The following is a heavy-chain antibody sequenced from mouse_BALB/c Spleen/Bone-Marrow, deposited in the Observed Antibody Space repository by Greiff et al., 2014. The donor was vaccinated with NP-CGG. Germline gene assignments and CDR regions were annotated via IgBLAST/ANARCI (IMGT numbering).Heavy chain of an antibody. J-gene: IGHJ4*01. V-gene: IGHV1-4*01. CDR3: TMRYYAMDY. CDR2: IIPNSGYS. CDR1: GYTFTRYT. Sequence: QVQLKEPGAELARPGASVKMSCQASGYTFTRYTMHWEKKRPGQGLEWIGYIIPNSGYSNYNQKFKDKATLTADKSSSTAYMQLSSLTSEDSAVYYCTMRYYAMDYWGQGTSVTVSS.